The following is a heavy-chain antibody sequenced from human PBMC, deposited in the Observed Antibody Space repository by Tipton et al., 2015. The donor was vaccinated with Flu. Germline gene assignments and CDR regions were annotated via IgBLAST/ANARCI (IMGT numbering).Heavy chain of an antibody. V-gene: IGHV4-34*01. D-gene: IGHD3-9*01. CDR2: INHSGST. CDR1: GGSFSGYY. CDR3: ARGRDILRAFDP. Sequence: LRLSCAVYGGSFSGYYWSWIRQPPGKGLEWIGEINHSGSTNYNPSLKSRVTISVDTSKNQFSLKLSSVTAADTAVYYCARGRDILRAFDPWGQGTLVTVSS. J-gene: IGHJ5*02.